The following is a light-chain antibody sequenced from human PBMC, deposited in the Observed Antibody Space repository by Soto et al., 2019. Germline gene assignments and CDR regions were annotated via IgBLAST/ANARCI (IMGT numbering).Light chain of an antibody. CDR3: SSYAGSNFYV. V-gene: IGLV2-14*01. CDR1: SSDVGDYNY. J-gene: IGLJ1*01. CDR2: EVS. Sequence: QSVLTQPASVSVSPGQSITISCTGASSDVGDYNYVSWYQQNPGKAPKLMVYEVSNRPSGVSDRFSGSKSGNTASLTISGLQTEDEADYYCSSYAGSNFYVFGTGTKVTVL.